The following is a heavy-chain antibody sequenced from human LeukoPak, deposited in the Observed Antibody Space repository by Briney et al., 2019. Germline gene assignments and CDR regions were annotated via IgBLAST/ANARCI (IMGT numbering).Heavy chain of an antibody. CDR2: ISYDGSNK. CDR3: ARAVIKPSIAAAGLDY. V-gene: IGHV3-30-3*01. Sequence: SGRSLRLSCAASGFTFSSYAMHWVRQAPGKGLEWVAVISYDGSNKYYADSVKGRFTISRDNSKNTLYLQMNSLRAEDTAVYYCARAVIKPSIAAAGLDYWGQGTLVTVSS. D-gene: IGHD6-13*01. J-gene: IGHJ4*02. CDR1: GFTFSSYA.